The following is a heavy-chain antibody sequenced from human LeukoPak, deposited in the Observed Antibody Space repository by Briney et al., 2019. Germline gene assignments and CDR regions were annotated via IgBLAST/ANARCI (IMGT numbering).Heavy chain of an antibody. Sequence: GGSLRLSCAASTFTFSSYGMHWVRQAPGKRLEWVAFIRYDGSYKYYADSVKGRFTISRDNSKNTLYLQMNSLRGDDTAVYYCVKDCPGDSSPEGVCHYYMDVWGKGTTVTVSS. V-gene: IGHV3-30*02. CDR1: TFTFSSYG. D-gene: IGHD6-13*01. CDR3: VKDCPGDSSPEGVCHYYMDV. J-gene: IGHJ6*03. CDR2: IRYDGSYK.